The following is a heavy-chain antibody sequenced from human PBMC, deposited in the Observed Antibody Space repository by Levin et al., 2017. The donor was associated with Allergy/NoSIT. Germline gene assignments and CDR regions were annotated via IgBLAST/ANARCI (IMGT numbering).Heavy chain of an antibody. CDR3: ARDLDYYGSGSFYPNHDWYFDL. Sequence: PSETLSLTCAISGDSVSSNSAAWTWIRQSPSRGLEWLGRTYYRSKWYNDYAVSVKSRITINPDTSKNQFSLQLNSVTPEDTAVYYCARDLDYYGSGSFYPNHDWYFDLWGRGTLVTVSS. V-gene: IGHV6-1*01. D-gene: IGHD3-10*01. CDR2: TYYRSKWYN. J-gene: IGHJ2*01. CDR1: GDSVSSNSAA.